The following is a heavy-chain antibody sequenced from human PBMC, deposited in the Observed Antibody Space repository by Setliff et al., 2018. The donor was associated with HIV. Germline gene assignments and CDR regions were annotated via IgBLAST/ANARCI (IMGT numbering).Heavy chain of an antibody. CDR2: ISHGGTT. V-gene: IGHV4-34*01. J-gene: IGHJ2*01. CDR3: ARVGRDRLVTSGLYFDL. D-gene: IGHD6-19*01. Sequence: SETLSLTCRLSGGSFIGYHWSWVRHSPEKGLQWIGEISHGGTTKYNPSLKSLFGMSADTSKSEFSLKMTSVTAADTAVYYCARVGRDRLVTSGLYFDLWGRGTLVTVSS. CDR1: GGSFIGYH.